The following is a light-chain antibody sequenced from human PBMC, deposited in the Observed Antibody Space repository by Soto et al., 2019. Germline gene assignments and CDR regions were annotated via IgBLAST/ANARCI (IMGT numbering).Light chain of an antibody. CDR3: QKRNNWPPT. CDR1: QSVSSY. Sequence: EIVLPQSPATLSLSPGERATLSCRASQSVSSYLAWYQQKPAQAPRLLIYDAYSRATGITVRFSGSGSGTDFTLTISSLEPEDFAVYYCQKRNNWPPTSGQGTRREIK. J-gene: IGKJ5*01. CDR2: DAY. V-gene: IGKV3-11*01.